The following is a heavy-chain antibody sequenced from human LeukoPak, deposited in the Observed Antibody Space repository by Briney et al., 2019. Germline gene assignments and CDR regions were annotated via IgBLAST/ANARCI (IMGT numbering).Heavy chain of an antibody. CDR3: GYSSSWYFNWFDP. CDR1: AYSISSGYY. Sequence: SETLSLTCTVSAYSISSGYYRGWIRQPPGKGLEWIGSLSHSGSTYYNPSLKSRVTISVDTSKNQFSLRLRSVTAADTAVYARGYSSSWYFNWFDPWGQGTLVTVSS. J-gene: IGHJ5*02. V-gene: IGHV4-38-2*02. CDR2: LSHSGST. D-gene: IGHD6-13*01.